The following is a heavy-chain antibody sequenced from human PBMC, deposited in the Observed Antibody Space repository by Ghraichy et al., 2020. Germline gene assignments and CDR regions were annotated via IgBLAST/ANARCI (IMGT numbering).Heavy chain of an antibody. Sequence: SETLSLTCSVSSDSINSSNYYWGWVRQPPGKGLEWIGSIYYNGSTYYKPSLKSRVNISVDMSKNQFSLKLSSVTATDTAIYYCTRGYSNYGSSYYYYMDVWGKGTTVTVSS. V-gene: IGHV4-39*01. CDR2: IYYNGST. CDR1: SDSINSSNYY. CDR3: TRGYSNYGSSYYYYMDV. J-gene: IGHJ6*03. D-gene: IGHD4-11*01.